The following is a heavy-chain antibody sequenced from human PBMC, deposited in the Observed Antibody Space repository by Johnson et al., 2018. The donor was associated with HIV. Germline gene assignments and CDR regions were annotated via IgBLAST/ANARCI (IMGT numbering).Heavy chain of an antibody. Sequence: VQLVESGGGVVQPGRSLRLSCAASGFTFSTYWMTWVRQAPGKGLEWVANIKQDGSEKYYVDSVKGRFTISRDSAKNSLYLQMNSLRAEDTAVYYCARDGRYCSGGSCYSVSGAFDMWGQGTMVTVSS. CDR1: GFTFSTYW. CDR3: ARDGRYCSGGSCYSVSGAFDM. V-gene: IGHV3-7*01. CDR2: IKQDGSEK. J-gene: IGHJ3*02. D-gene: IGHD2-15*01.